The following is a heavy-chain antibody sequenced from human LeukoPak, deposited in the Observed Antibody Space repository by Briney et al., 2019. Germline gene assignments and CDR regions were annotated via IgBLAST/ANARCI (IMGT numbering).Heavy chain of an antibody. D-gene: IGHD3-22*01. CDR3: AKDIRWYYYDSSGYLDY. Sequence: GRSLRLSCAASGFTFDDYAMHWVRQAPGKGLEWVSGISWNSGSIVYADSAKGRFTISRDNAKNSLYLQMNSLRAEDTALYYCAKDIRWYYYDSSGYLDYWGQGTLVTVSS. V-gene: IGHV3-9*01. J-gene: IGHJ4*02. CDR2: ISWNSGSI. CDR1: GFTFDDYA.